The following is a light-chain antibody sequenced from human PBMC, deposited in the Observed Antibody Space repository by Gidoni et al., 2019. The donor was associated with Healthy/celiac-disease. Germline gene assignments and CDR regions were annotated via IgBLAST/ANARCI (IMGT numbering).Light chain of an antibody. CDR3: QQYNSYWT. CDR1: QSISSW. J-gene: IGKJ1*01. Sequence: DIQMPQSPSTLSASVGDRVTITCRASQSISSWLAWYQQKPGKAPKLLIYKASSLESGVPSRFSGSGSGTEFTLTISSLQPDDFATYYGQQYNSYWTFGQXTKVEIK. CDR2: KAS. V-gene: IGKV1-5*03.